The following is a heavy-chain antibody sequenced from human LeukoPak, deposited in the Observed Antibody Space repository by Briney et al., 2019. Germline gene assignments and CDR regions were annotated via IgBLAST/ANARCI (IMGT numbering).Heavy chain of an antibody. Sequence: GGSLRLSCAASGFTISSYWMHWVRRAPGKGLVWVSRINSDGSSTSYADSVKGRFTISRDNAKNTLYLQMNSLRAEDTAVYYCANFGSVFPPYWGQGTLVTVSS. CDR1: GFTISSYW. V-gene: IGHV3-74*01. J-gene: IGHJ4*02. CDR2: INSDGSST. CDR3: ANFGSVFPPY. D-gene: IGHD2-21*01.